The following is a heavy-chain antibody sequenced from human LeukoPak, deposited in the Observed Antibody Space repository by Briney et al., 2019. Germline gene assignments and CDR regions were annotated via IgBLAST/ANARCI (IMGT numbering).Heavy chain of an antibody. V-gene: IGHV4-30-4*08. CDR3: ARVLRIAVAGTPPRFNWFDP. CDR2: IYYSGST. J-gene: IGHJ5*02. CDR1: GGSISSGDYY. Sequence: SETLSLTCTVSGGSISSGDYYWSWIRQPPGKGLEWIGYIYYSGSTYYNPSLKSRVTISVDTSKYQFSLKLSSVTAADTAVYYCARVLRIAVAGTPPRFNWFDPWGQGTLVTVSS. D-gene: IGHD6-19*01.